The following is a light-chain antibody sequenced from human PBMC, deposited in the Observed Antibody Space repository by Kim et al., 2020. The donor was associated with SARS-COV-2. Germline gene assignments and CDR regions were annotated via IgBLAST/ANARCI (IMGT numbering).Light chain of an antibody. J-gene: IGKJ2*01. CDR1: QSVGSK. CDR2: AAS. CDR3: QQYNTWPPVYT. V-gene: IGKV3-15*01. Sequence: EVVMTQSPATLSVSPGERATLSCRSSQSVGSKLAWYQQRPGQAPRLLIYAASTRATGIPARFSGSGSGTEFTLTISSLQSEDLAVYYCQQYNTWPPVYTFGQGTKLEI.